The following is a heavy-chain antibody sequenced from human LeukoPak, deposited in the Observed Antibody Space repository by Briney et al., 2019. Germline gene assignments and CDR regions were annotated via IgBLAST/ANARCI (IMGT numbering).Heavy chain of an antibody. Sequence: RASVKVSCKASGGTFSSYAISWVRQAPGQGLEWMGGIIPIFGTANYAQKFQGRVTITADKSTSTAYMELSSLRSEDTAVYYCARAYSSGWRLDYWGQGTLVTVSS. CDR2: IIPIFGTA. J-gene: IGHJ4*02. CDR1: GGTFSSYA. CDR3: ARAYSSGWRLDY. V-gene: IGHV1-69*06. D-gene: IGHD6-19*01.